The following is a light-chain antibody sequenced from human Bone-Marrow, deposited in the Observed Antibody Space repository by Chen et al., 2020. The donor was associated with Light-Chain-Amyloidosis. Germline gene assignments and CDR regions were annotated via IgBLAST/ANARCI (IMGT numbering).Light chain of an antibody. CDR1: SGSIATNY. CDR3: QSYQGSSQGV. J-gene: IGLJ3*02. V-gene: IGLV6-57*01. CDR2: EDD. Sequence: NFMLTQPHSVSESPGKTVIISCTRSSGSIATNYVQWYQQRPGSSPTTMIYEDDQRPSGVPERFSGSIDRSSNSASLTISGLKTEDEADYYCQSYQGSSQGVFGGGTKLTIL.